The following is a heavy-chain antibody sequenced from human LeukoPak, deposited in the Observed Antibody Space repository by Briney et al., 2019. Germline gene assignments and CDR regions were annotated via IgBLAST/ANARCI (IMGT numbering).Heavy chain of an antibody. CDR2: IFTSGST. CDR1: GYSISSGYY. CDR3: ARGIAVVGLDF. Sequence: PSETLSLTCAVSGYSISSGYYWNWIRQPAGKGLEWIGRIFTSGSTNYNPSLKCRVTISVDTSKNQFSLKLTSVTTADTAMYYCARGIAVVGLDFWGQGTLVTVSS. J-gene: IGHJ4*02. V-gene: IGHV4-61*02. D-gene: IGHD6-19*01.